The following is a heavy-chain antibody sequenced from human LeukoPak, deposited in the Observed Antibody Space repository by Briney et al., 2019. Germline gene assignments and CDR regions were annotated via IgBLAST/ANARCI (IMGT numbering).Heavy chain of an antibody. D-gene: IGHD7-27*01. J-gene: IGHJ6*03. CDR1: GGSFSGYY. V-gene: IGHV4-34*01. CDR2: INHSGST. CDR3: AGLNWGSGFYYYMDV. Sequence: PSETLSLTCAVYGGSFSGYYWSWIRQPPGKGLEWIGEINHSGSTNYNPSLKSRVTISVDTSKNQFSLKLSSVTAADTAVYYCAGLNWGSGFYYYMDVWGKGTTVTVSS.